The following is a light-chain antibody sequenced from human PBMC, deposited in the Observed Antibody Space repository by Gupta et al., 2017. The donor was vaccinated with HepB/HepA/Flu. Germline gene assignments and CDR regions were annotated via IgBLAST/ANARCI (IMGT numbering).Light chain of an antibody. CDR3: QQSYSTPLG. Sequence: DIQMTQSPSSLSASIGDRVTITCRASQSISSYLNWYQQKPGKAPKLLIYAASSLQSGVPSRFSGSGSGTDFTLTISSLHPEDFATYYCQQSYSTPLGFGQGTRLEIK. CDR2: AAS. CDR1: QSISSY. J-gene: IGKJ5*01. V-gene: IGKV1-39*01.